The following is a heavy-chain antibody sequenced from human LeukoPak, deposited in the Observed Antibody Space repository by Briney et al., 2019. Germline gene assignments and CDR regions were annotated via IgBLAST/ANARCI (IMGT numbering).Heavy chain of an antibody. CDR1: GGSFSGYY. J-gene: IGHJ5*02. Sequence: PSETLSLTCAVHGGSFSGYYWSWIRQPPGKGREWIGEINHSGSTNYNPSLKSRVTISVDTSKNQFSLKLSSVTAADTAVYYCARFRRDGYNNPWGQGTLVTVSS. CDR3: ARFRRDGYNNP. V-gene: IGHV4-34*01. CDR2: INHSGST. D-gene: IGHD5-24*01.